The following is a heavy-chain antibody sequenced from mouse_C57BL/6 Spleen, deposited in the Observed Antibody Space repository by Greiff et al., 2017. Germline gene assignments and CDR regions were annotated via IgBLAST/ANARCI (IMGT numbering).Heavy chain of an antibody. CDR1: GFTFSDYY. Sequence: EVKLVESEGGLVQPGSSMKLSCTASGFTFSDYYMAWVRQVPEKGLEWVANINYDGSSTYYLDSLKSRFIISRDNAKNILYLQMSSLKSEDTATYYCARDRAPYYSNHWYFDVWGTGTTVTVSS. CDR3: ARDRAPYYSNHWYFDV. V-gene: IGHV5-16*01. CDR2: INYDGSST. D-gene: IGHD2-5*01. J-gene: IGHJ1*03.